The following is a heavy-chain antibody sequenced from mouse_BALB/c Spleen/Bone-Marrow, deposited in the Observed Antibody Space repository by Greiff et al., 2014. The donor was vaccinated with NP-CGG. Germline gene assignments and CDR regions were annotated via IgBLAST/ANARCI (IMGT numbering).Heavy chain of an antibody. Sequence: VQLKDSGGDLVKPGGSLKLSCAASGFTFSSYGMSWVRQTPDKRLEWVATISSGDSYTYYPDSVKGRFTISRDNAKNTLYLLMSSLKSEDTAMYYCARHRADYYAMDYWGQGTSVTVSS. CDR3: ARHRADYYAMDY. CDR1: GFTFSSYG. D-gene: IGHD3-3*01. V-gene: IGHV5-6*01. CDR2: ISSGDSYT. J-gene: IGHJ4*01.